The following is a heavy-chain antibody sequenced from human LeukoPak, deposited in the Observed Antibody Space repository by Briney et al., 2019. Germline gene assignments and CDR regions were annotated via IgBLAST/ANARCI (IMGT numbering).Heavy chain of an antibody. D-gene: IGHD3-22*01. CDR2: INITDGST. Sequence: ASVKLSCNSSGYTFTSYYMHWVRQPPAPGLELMGIINITDGSTSYAQKFQGRVTMTRDTSTSTVYMELSSLRSEDTAVYYCAGGAPPTYYYDSSGPWCRAFDIWGQGTMVTVSS. CDR3: AGGAPPTYYYDSSGPWCRAFDI. J-gene: IGHJ3*02. CDR1: GYTFTSYY. V-gene: IGHV1-46*01.